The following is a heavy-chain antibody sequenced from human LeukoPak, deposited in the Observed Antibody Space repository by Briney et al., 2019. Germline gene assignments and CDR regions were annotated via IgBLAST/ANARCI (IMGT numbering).Heavy chain of an antibody. CDR1: RFTFSTYW. Sequence: GGSLRLSCAASRFTFSTYWMSWVRQAPGKELEWVANIKQDGSETYYVDSVKGRFTISRDNAKNSLYLQMNSLRGEDTAVYYCARLEPAWGYFEYWGQGTLVTVSS. D-gene: IGHD2-2*01. V-gene: IGHV3-7*01. CDR3: ARLEPAWGYFEY. CDR2: IKQDGSET. J-gene: IGHJ4*02.